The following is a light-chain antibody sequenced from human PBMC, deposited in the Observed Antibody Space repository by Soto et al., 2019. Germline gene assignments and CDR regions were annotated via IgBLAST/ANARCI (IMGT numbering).Light chain of an antibody. J-gene: IGKJ1*01. CDR1: QSVDSNY. Sequence: EIVLTQSPVTLSLSPGEEATLSCRASQSVDSNYLAWYQQKPGQTPRLIIYGASTRATGIPARFSGSGSGTEFTLTISSLQSEDFAVYYCQQYSNWPQTFGQGTKVDIK. V-gene: IGKV3-15*01. CDR3: QQYSNWPQT. CDR2: GAS.